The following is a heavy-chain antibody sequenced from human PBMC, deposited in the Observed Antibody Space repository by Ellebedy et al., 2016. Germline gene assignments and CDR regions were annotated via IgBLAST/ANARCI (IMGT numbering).Heavy chain of an antibody. J-gene: IGHJ4*02. CDR3: ASAKSLPYYFDS. Sequence: SETLSLTCTVSGDSVGTSGYYWNWIRQHPGEGLEWIGYMYYSGATYYNPSLRSRVTISMTTSKNQFSLKLSSVTAADTTVYYCASAKSLPYYFDSWGQGTLVTVSS. V-gene: IGHV4-31*03. CDR1: GDSVGTSGYY. CDR2: MYYSGAT.